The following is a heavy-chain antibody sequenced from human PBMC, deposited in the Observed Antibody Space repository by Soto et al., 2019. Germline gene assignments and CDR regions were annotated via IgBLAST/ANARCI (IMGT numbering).Heavy chain of an antibody. J-gene: IGHJ6*02. CDR2: IYYSGST. V-gene: IGHV4-39*01. Sequence: SETLSLTCTVSGGSISSSSYYWGWIRQPPGKGLEWIGSIYYSGSTYYNPSLKSRVTISVDTSKNQFSLKLSSVTAADTAVYYCAGGRYIYGMDVWGQGTTVTVSS. CDR3: AGGRYIYGMDV. CDR1: GGSISSSSYY. D-gene: IGHD1-20*01.